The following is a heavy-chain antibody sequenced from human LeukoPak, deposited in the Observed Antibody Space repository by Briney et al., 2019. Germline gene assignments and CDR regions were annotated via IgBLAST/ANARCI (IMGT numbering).Heavy chain of an antibody. CDR1: GYTFTSYG. D-gene: IGHD2-2*01. V-gene: IGHV1-2*02. Sequence: ASVKVSCKASGYTFTSYGISWVRQAPGQGLEWMGWINPNSGGTNYAQKFQGRVTMTRDTSISTAYMELSRLRSDDTAVYYCARDRSSTISSYYYYYMDVWGKGTTVTVSS. CDR2: INPNSGGT. CDR3: ARDRSSTISSYYYYYMDV. J-gene: IGHJ6*03.